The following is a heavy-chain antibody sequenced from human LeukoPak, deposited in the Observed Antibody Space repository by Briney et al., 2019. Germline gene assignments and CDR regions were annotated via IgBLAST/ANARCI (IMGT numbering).Heavy chain of an antibody. V-gene: IGHV3-30*18. J-gene: IGHJ4*02. Sequence: AGGYLRLYCAASGFTVSSNYMSWVRQAQGKGLEWVAVISYDGSYKYYADSVTGRFTISRDNSKYTLYLQMNSLRAEDTAVYYCAKDHDFWSGYDVDYWGQGTLVTVSS. CDR3: AKDHDFWSGYDVDY. CDR2: ISYDGSYK. CDR1: GFTVSSNY. D-gene: IGHD3-3*01.